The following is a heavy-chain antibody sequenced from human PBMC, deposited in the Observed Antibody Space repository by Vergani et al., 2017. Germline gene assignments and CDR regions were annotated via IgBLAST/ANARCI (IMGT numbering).Heavy chain of an antibody. Sequence: QVQLQQWGGGLLKPSETLSLTCVVNGGSFTSYHWTWIRQSPGEGLEWVGDIDHTGRPDYNPSLKSRITMSVDKSRNQFSLTLNSVTATDTAIYFCARVNTETNGHLYYYYYVDVWGQGTAVTVS. D-gene: IGHD4-11*01. V-gene: IGHV4-34*01. CDR3: ARVNTETNGHLYYYYYVDV. CDR1: GGSFTSYH. CDR2: IDHTGRP. J-gene: IGHJ6*03.